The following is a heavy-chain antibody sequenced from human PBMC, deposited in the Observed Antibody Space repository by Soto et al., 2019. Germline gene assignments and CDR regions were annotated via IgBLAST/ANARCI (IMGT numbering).Heavy chain of an antibody. Sequence: GGSLRLSCAASGFTFSSYAMSWVRQAPGKGLEWVSAISGSGGSTYYADSVKGRFTISRDNSKNTLYLQMNSLRAEDTAVYYCAKDFGDYYDSRDGYWGQGTLVTVSS. CDR2: ISGSGGST. V-gene: IGHV3-23*01. CDR1: GFTFSSYA. D-gene: IGHD3-22*01. CDR3: AKDFGDYYDSRDGY. J-gene: IGHJ4*02.